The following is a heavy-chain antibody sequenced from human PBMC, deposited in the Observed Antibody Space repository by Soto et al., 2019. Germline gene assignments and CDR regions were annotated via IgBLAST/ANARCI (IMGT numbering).Heavy chain of an antibody. CDR1: GYTFRGYG. CDR3: ARDLRRYFDWLLWAHYFDY. J-gene: IGHJ4*02. V-gene: IGHV3-48*02. CDR2: ISSDETIV. Sequence: GGSLRLSCEGFGYTFRGYGMIWVRQAPGKGLECVSYISSDETIVNYADSVKGRFTISRDSAKNSLFLQMNSLRDEDTAVYYCARDLRRYFDWLLWAHYFDYWGQGTLVTVSS. D-gene: IGHD3-9*01.